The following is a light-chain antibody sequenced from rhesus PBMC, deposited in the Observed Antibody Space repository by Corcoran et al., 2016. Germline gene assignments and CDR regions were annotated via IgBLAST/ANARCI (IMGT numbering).Light chain of an antibody. Sequence: DIQMTQSPSSLSASVGDSVTITCRANQDISNNLAWYQQKPGQVPNLLIYYASTCQTGVPSRFSGSGSGTDFTLTISSLQPEDFATYYCQQGYGAPFTFGPATKLDIK. CDR2: YAS. CDR1: QDISNN. CDR3: QQGYGAPFT. J-gene: IGKJ3*01. V-gene: IGKV1S15*01.